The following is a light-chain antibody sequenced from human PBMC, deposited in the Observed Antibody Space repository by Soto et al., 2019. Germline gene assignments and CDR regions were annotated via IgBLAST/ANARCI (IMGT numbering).Light chain of an antibody. CDR3: QQRYSTPPT. J-gene: IGKJ2*01. V-gene: IGKV1-39*01. CDR1: QSISSY. CDR2: AAS. Sequence: DIQMTQPPSSQSASVGDRVTMTCRASQSISSYLNWYQQKPGKAPKLLIYAASSLQSGVPSRFSGSGSGTDFTLTISSLQPEDFATYYCQQRYSTPPTFGQGTKLEIK.